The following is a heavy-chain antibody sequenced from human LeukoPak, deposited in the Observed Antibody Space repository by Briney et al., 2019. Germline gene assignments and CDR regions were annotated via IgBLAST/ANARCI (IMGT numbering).Heavy chain of an antibody. D-gene: IGHD3-10*01. CDR2: FYYSGST. CDR3: ARRAGTTFDY. CDR1: VDSISTYY. V-gene: IGHV4-59*08. Sequence: SETLFLAFTVPVDSISTYYWNWIRQPPGKGLGWIGYFYYSGSTNYNPSLTSRVDVSIDTSKNQFSLKLTSVTAADRAFYYCARRAGTTFDYWGEGILVSVSS. J-gene: IGHJ4*02.